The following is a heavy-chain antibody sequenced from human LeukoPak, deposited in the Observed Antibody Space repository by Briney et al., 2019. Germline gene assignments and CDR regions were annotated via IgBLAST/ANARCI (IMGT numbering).Heavy chain of an antibody. CDR2: ITPFNGNT. D-gene: IGHD1-26*01. CDR3: ARSMVGATTVAFDI. Sequence: ASVKVSCKASGYTFTYRYLHRVRQAPGQALEWMGWITPFNGNTNYAQKFQDRVTITRDRSMSTAYMELSSLRSEDTAMYYCARSMVGATTVAFDIWGQGTMVTVSS. J-gene: IGHJ3*02. CDR1: GYTFTYRY. V-gene: IGHV1-45*02.